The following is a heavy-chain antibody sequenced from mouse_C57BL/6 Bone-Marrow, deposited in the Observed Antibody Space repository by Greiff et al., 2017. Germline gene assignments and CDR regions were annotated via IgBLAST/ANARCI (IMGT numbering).Heavy chain of an antibody. Sequence: VQLQQSGAVLARPGASVKLSCKASGYTFTSYCIRWVKQRTGQGLEWIGVVYPKSGSTYYNEKFKGKATLTADKSSSTAYMELRSLTSEDSAVXLCARHYRRYSYVWGTGTTGTASS. CDR3: ARHYRRYSYV. J-gene: IGHJ1*03. D-gene: IGHD2-12*01. CDR1: GYTFTSYC. V-gene: IGHV1-81*01. CDR2: VYPKSGST.